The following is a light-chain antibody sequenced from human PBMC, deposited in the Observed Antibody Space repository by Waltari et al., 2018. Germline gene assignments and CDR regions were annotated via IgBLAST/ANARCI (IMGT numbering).Light chain of an antibody. CDR2: DVN. CDR3: CSYAGSYTYV. CDR1: SSDVGSYNF. Sequence: QSALTQPPSVSGSPGQSVTISCTGTSSDVGSYNFVSWYQQHPAKAPKLLIYDVNKRPSGVPDRFAGSKSGNTASLTISGLQGEDEADYYCCSYAGSYTYVFGTGTKVTAL. J-gene: IGLJ1*01. V-gene: IGLV2-11*01.